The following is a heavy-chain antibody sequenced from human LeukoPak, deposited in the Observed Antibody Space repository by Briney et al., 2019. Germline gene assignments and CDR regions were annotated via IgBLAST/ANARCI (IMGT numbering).Heavy chain of an antibody. J-gene: IGHJ4*02. D-gene: IGHD3-22*01. CDR2: ISHSGST. CDR3: VTYYYGSSAPKRNY. Sequence: SQTLSLTCTVSGGSISSGDYYWSWIRQPPGKGLEWIGEISHSGSTTYNPSLRSRVTISGDTSKKQFSLKLSSVTAADTAVYYCVTYYYGSSAPKRNYWGQGILVTVSS. CDR1: GGSISSGDYY. V-gene: IGHV4-30-4*01.